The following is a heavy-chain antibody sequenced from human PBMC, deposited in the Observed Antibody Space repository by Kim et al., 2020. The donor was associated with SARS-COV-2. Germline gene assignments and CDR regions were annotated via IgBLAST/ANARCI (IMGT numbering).Heavy chain of an antibody. V-gene: IGHV1-3*01. J-gene: IGHJ6*02. D-gene: IGHD2-2*01. CDR2: INAGNGNT. CDR3: ARDLGGYCSSTSCYFIYYYGMDV. Sequence: ASVKVSCKASGYTFTSYAMHWVRQAPGQRLEWMGWINAGNGNTKYSQKFQGRVTITRDTSASTAYMELSSLRSEDTAVYYCARDLGGYCSSTSCYFIYYYGMDVWGQGTTVTVSS. CDR1: GYTFTSYA.